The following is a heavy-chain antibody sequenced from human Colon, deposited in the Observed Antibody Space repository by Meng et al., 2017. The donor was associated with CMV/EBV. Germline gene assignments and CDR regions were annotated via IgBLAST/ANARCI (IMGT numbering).Heavy chain of an antibody. CDR2: IRNKANSYTT. D-gene: IGHD2-21*01. J-gene: IGHJ5*02. Sequence: AASGFTFTDPYMDWVRLAPGKGLEWVGRIRNKANSYTTEYAASVKGRFTISRDDSKNSVYLQMNSLKTEDTAVYYCARVWRGRWFAPWGQGTLVTVSS. CDR1: GFTFTDPY. CDR3: ARVWRGRWFAP. V-gene: IGHV3-72*01.